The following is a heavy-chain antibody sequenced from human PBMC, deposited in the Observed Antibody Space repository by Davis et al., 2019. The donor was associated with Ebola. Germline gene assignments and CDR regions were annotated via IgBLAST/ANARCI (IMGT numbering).Heavy chain of an antibody. V-gene: IGHV1-2*06. Sequence: ASVKVSCKASGYTFTGYYMHWVRQAPGQGLEWMGRINPNSGGTNYAQKFQGRVTMTRDTSISTAYLQWSSLKASDTAMYYCASQGYYYYGMDVWGQGTTVTVSS. CDR1: GYTFTGYY. J-gene: IGHJ6*02. CDR3: ASQGYYYYGMDV. CDR2: INPNSGGT.